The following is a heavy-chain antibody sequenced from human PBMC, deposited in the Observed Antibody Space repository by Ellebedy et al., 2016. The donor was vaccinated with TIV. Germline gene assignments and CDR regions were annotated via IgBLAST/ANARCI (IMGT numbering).Heavy chain of an antibody. Sequence: GESLKISXAASGFTFSSYAMSWVRQAPGKGLEWVSAISGSGGSTYYADSVKGRFTISRDNSKNTLYLQMNSLRAEDTAVYYCAKDPWYYYDSSGYYHVNYYFDYWGQGTLVTVSS. J-gene: IGHJ4*02. D-gene: IGHD3-22*01. CDR3: AKDPWYYYDSSGYYHVNYYFDY. V-gene: IGHV3-23*01. CDR2: ISGSGGST. CDR1: GFTFSSYA.